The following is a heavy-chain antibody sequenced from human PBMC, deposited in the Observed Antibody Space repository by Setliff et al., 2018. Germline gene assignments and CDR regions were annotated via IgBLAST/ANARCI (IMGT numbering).Heavy chain of an antibody. D-gene: IGHD2-15*01. CDR2: IYTSGST. V-gene: IGHV4-4*08. CDR3: VRPGGTTVVARHFDY. Sequence: SETLSLTCTVSGGSISNYYWTWIRQPPGKGLDWIGYIYTSGSTNYNPSLKSRVTISVDTSKNQFSLELRSVTVADTATYYCVRPGGTTVVARHFDYWGSGILVTVSA. CDR1: GGSISNYY. J-gene: IGHJ4*01.